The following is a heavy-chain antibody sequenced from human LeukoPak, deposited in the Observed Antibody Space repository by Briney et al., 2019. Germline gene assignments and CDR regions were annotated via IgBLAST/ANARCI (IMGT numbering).Heavy chain of an antibody. CDR1: GFTFSSYG. Sequence: GGSLRLSCAASGFTFSSYGMHWVRQAPGKGLEWVAVISYDGSNKNYADSVKGRFTISRDNSKNTLYLQMNSLRADDTAVYYCARVYYGSGSLHYYYYYMDVWGKGTTVTISS. D-gene: IGHD3-10*01. J-gene: IGHJ6*03. V-gene: IGHV3-30*12. CDR2: ISYDGSNK. CDR3: ARVYYGSGSLHYYYYYMDV.